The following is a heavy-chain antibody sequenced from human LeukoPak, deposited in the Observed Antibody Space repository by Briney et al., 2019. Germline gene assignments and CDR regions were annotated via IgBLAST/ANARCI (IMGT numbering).Heavy chain of an antibody. Sequence: GGSLGLSCAVSGFAFGSEAMSWVRQSPARGLGWVASIRPGGGTTYYADYGKGRFTISRNDSNNTLNLQMDSLRPEDTAVYYCARDPRIAAAWDYWGQGTLVTVSS. V-gene: IGHV3-23*01. CDR2: IRPGGGTT. CDR1: GFAFGSEA. J-gene: IGHJ4*02. D-gene: IGHD6-13*01. CDR3: ARDPRIAAAWDY.